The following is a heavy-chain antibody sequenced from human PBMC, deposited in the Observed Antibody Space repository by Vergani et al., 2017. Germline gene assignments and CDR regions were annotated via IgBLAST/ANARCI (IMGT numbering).Heavy chain of an antibody. D-gene: IGHD4-17*01. V-gene: IGHV4-59*01. CDR1: GGSISSYY. J-gene: IGHJ6*02. CDR2: IYYSGST. CDR3: ARAYGDYGTYYYGMDV. Sequence: QVQLQESGPGLVKPSETLSLTCTVSGGSISSYYWSWIRQPPGKGLEWIGYIYYSGSTNYNPSLKSRVTISGDTSKNQFSLKLSSVTAADTAVYYCARAYGDYGTYYYGMDVWGQGTTVTVSS.